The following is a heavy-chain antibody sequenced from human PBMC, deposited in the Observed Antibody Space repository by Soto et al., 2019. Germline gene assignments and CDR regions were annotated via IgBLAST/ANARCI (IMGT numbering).Heavy chain of an antibody. CDR3: ARMFAGTVDY. Sequence: SGSTPGNPTQTLTMTCNFLGFSINTSGICVRSIRQPPGKALEWLARIDWDDDKYYSTSLKTRLTISKDTSKNQVVLTMTNMDPVDTATYYCARMFAGTVDYWGQGTLVTVSS. V-gene: IGHV2-70*11. CDR2: IDWDDDK. J-gene: IGHJ4*02. CDR1: GFSINTSGIC. D-gene: IGHD1-7*01.